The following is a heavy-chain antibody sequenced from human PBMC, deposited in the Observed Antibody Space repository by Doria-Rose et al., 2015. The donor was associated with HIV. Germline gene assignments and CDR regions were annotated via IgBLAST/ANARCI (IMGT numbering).Heavy chain of an antibody. J-gene: IGHJ4*02. V-gene: IGHV4-30-4*01. D-gene: IGHD3-10*01. CDR1: GDSISSGDSF. CDR3: ARARNYGFPHFFDF. Sequence: QVQLQESGPGLVRPSQTLSLTCTVSGDSISSGDSFWSWIRQPPGKGPEWIGYISSSGTTYYYPSLRVRLTISLHASKTQFSLNLTSVTAADTAVYYCARARNYGFPHFFDFWGQGTLVTVSS. CDR2: ISSSGTT.